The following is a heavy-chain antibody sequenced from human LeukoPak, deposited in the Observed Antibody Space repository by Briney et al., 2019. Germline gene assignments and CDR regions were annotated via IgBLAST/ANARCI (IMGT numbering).Heavy chain of an antibody. V-gene: IGHV1-69*04. D-gene: IGHD3-22*01. CDR3: ATTNDGGGYQWGDFFDF. J-gene: IGHJ4*01. Sequence: SVKVSCRASGGTSNSHAISWVRQAPGQGLEWMGRIIPNLGTTNRAQNFQDRVTLTADKSTNTAYMELTSLTSDDTAVYYCATTNDGGGYQWGDFFDFWGQEPWSPSPQ. CDR2: IIPNLGTT. CDR1: GGTSNSHA.